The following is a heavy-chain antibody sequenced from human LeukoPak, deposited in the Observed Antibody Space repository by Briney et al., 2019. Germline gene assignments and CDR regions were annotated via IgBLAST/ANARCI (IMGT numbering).Heavy chain of an antibody. J-gene: IGHJ4*02. V-gene: IGHV3-23*01. CDR2: ISGSGGST. CDR3: AKDGMATISYYFDY. D-gene: IGHD5-24*01. CDR1: GFTFSSYA. Sequence: GGSLRLSCAASGFTFSSYAMSWVRQAPGKGLEWVSAISGSGGSTYYADSVKGRFTISRDNSKNTLYLQMNSLGAEDTAVYYCAKDGMATISYYFDYWGQGTLVTVSS.